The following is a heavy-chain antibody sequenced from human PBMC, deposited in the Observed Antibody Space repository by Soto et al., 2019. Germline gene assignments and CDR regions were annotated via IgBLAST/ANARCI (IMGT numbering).Heavy chain of an antibody. V-gene: IGHV4-39*01. J-gene: IGHJ4*02. CDR2: IYYSGST. CDR1: GGSISSSSYY. D-gene: IGHD6-13*01. CDR3: ASISGYSSSWYSIAFDY. Sequence: SETLSLTCTVSGGSISSSSYYWGWIRQPPGKGLEWIGSIYYSGSTYYNPSLKSRVTISVDTSKNQFSLKLSSVTAADTAVYYCASISGYSSSWYSIAFDYWGQGTLVTVSS.